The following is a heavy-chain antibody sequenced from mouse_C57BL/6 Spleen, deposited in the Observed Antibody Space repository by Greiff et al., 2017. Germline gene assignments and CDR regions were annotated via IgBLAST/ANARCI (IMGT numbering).Heavy chain of an antibody. Sequence: QVQLKQPGAELVKPGASVKMSCKASGYTFTSYWITWVKQRPGQGLEWIGDIYPGSGSTNYNEKFKSKATLTVDTSSSTAYMQLSSLTSEDSAVYYCARSHSLYSEFAYWGQGTLVTVSA. V-gene: IGHV1-55*01. D-gene: IGHD1-1*01. CDR2: IYPGSGST. CDR1: GYTFTSYW. J-gene: IGHJ3*01. CDR3: ARSHSLYSEFAY.